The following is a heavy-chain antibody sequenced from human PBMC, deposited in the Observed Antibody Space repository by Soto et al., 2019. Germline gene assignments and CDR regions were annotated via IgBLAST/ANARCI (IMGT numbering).Heavy chain of an antibody. CDR1: GFTFSSYG. J-gene: IGHJ6*02. Sequence: QVQLVESGGGVVQPGRSLRLSCAASGFTFSSYGMHWVRQAPGKGLEWVAVIWYDGSNKYYADSVKGRFTISRDNSKNTLYLQMNSLRAEDTAVYYCARGSQLAKAVAAHDGMDVWGQGTTVTVSS. D-gene: IGHD6-19*01. CDR2: IWYDGSNK. V-gene: IGHV3-33*01. CDR3: ARGSQLAKAVAAHDGMDV.